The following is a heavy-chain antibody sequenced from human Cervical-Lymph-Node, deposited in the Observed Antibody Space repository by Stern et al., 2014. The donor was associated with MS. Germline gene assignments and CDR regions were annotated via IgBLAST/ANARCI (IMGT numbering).Heavy chain of an antibody. CDR2: IIPLFGTA. V-gene: IGHV1-69*01. Sequence: QVQLGQSGAEVKKPGSSVKLSCKASGGTFSSYAINWVRQAPGQGLEWMGGIIPLFGTANYAQKFQGRVTITADESTSTAYMELSSLRSEDTAVYYCARGSTVVTDYFDYWGQGTLVTVSS. D-gene: IGHD4-23*01. CDR1: GGTFSSYA. CDR3: ARGSTVVTDYFDY. J-gene: IGHJ4*02.